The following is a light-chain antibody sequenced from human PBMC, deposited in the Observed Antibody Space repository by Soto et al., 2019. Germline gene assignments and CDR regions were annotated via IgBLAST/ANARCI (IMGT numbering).Light chain of an antibody. J-gene: IGLJ1*01. CDR2: DDS. CDR3: SSYTSSSPYV. Sequence: QSVLTQPASVSGSPGQSITISCTGTSSDVGGYNYVSWYQQHPGKATKLMIYDDSNRPSGVSNRFSGSKSGNTASLTISGLQAEDEADYYCSSYTSSSPYVFGTGTKVTVL. V-gene: IGLV2-14*01. CDR1: SSDVGGYNY.